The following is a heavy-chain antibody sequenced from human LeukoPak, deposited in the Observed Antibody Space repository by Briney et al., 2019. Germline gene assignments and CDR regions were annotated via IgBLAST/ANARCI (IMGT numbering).Heavy chain of an antibody. D-gene: IGHD6-25*01. Sequence: ASVTVSCKASGYTFTMYGITWVRQAPGQGLEWVGWISPYNGKSNYAQKLQDRVTMTTDISTSTAYLELRSLKSDDTAVYYCAKGAATDRLIPPIDWGQGTLVIVSS. CDR3: AKGAATDRLIPPID. CDR2: ISPYNGKS. CDR1: GYTFTMYG. J-gene: IGHJ4*02. V-gene: IGHV1-18*01.